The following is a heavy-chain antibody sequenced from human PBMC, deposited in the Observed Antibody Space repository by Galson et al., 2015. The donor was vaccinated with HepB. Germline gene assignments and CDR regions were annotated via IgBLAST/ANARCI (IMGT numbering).Heavy chain of an antibody. CDR1: GYSFTSYW. CDR3: ARHGSIAAAGTGFDAFDI. Sequence: QSGAEVKKPGESLRISCKGSGYSFTSYWISWVRQMPGKGLEWMGRIDPSDSYTNYSPSFQGHVTISADKSISTAYLQWSSLKASDTAMYYCARHGSIAAAGTGFDAFDIWGQGTMVTVSS. J-gene: IGHJ3*02. V-gene: IGHV5-10-1*01. D-gene: IGHD6-13*01. CDR2: IDPSDSYT.